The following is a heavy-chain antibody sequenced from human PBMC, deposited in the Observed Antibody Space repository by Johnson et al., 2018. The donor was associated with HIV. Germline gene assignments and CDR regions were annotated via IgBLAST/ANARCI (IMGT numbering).Heavy chain of an antibody. Sequence: QVQLVESGGGVVQPGGSLRLSCAASGFTFSSMHWDRQAPGKGLEWVAVIRYDGSNKHYADSVKGRFTISRDNSKNTLYLQMNSPRAEDTAVYYCAKESETYGGNIGFEHPFDIWGQGTMVTVSS. CDR3: AKESETYGGNIGFEHPFDI. D-gene: IGHD4-23*01. V-gene: IGHV3-30*02. CDR1: GFTFSS. CDR2: IRYDGSNK. J-gene: IGHJ3*02.